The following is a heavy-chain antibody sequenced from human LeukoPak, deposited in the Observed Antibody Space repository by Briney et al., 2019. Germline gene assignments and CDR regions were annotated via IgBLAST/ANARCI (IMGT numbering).Heavy chain of an antibody. Sequence: GRSLRLSCAASGFTFDDYAMHWVRQAPGKGLEWVSGISRNSGSIGYADSVNGRFIISRDNAKNSLYLQMNRLRAEDTALYYCAKDGGAAGRYYYYYYGMDVWGQGTTVTVSS. CDR1: GFTFDDYA. CDR2: ISRNSGSI. V-gene: IGHV3-9*01. D-gene: IGHD6-13*01. J-gene: IGHJ6*02. CDR3: AKDGGAAGRYYYYYYGMDV.